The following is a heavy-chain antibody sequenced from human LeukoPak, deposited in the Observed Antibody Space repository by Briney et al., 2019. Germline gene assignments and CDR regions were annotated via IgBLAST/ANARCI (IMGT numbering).Heavy chain of an antibody. J-gene: IGHJ4*02. CDR3: ARSNHADDF. CDR2: INTSGSST. Sequence: GGSLRLSCAASGFTFGDYWMHWVRQVPGKGLVWVSRINTSGSSTTYADSVKGRFTISRDNAKNTLYLQMDSLRAEDTGVYYCARSNHADDFWGQGTLVTVSS. D-gene: IGHD1-14*01. V-gene: IGHV3-74*03. CDR1: GFTFGDYW.